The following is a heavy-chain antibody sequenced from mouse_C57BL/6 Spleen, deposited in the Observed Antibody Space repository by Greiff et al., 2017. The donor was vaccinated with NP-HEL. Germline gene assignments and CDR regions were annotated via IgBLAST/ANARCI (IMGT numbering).Heavy chain of an antibody. CDR2: ISDGGSYT. CDR3: AREPTTVVAYCDV. J-gene: IGHJ1*03. Sequence: DVKLVESGGGLVKPGGSLKLSCAASGFTFSSYALSWVRQTPEKRLEWVATISDGGSYTYSPDNVQGRFTISRDNAKNNLYLQMRQLKAEDTATYYCAREPTTVVAYCDVWGTGTTVTVSS. V-gene: IGHV5-4*01. CDR1: GFTFSSYA. D-gene: IGHD1-1*01.